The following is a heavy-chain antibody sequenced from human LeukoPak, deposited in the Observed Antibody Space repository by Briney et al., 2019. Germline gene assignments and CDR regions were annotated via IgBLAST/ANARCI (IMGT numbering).Heavy chain of an antibody. D-gene: IGHD4-23*01. CDR2: IYYSGST. CDR3: ARSATVVPANFDY. V-gene: IGHV4-59*01. J-gene: IGHJ4*02. Sequence: TSETLSLTCTVSGGSISSYCWSWIRQPPGKGLEWIGYIYYSGSTNYNPSLKSRVTISVDTSKNQFSLKLSSVTAADTAVYYCARSATVVPANFDYWGQGTLVTVSS. CDR1: GGSISSYC.